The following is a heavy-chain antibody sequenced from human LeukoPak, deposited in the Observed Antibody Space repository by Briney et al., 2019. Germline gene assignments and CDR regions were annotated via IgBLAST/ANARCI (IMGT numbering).Heavy chain of an antibody. CDR3: ARHGARGVIRIDY. D-gene: IGHD3-10*01. V-gene: IGHV4-39*01. J-gene: IGHJ4*02. Sequence: KPSQTLSLTRTVSGGSISSSSYYWGWIRQPPGKGLEWIGSIYYSGSTYYYASLKRRVTISVETSKNQFSLKLSSVTAADTAVYYCARHGARGVIRIDYWGQGTLVTVSS. CDR1: GGSISSSSYY. CDR2: IYYSGST.